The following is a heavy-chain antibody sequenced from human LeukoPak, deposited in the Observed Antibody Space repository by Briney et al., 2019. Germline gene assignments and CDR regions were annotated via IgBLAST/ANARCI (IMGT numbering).Heavy chain of an antibody. J-gene: IGHJ5*02. CDR1: GGSISSSSYY. V-gene: IGHV4-61*05. D-gene: IGHD2-2*01. Sequence: SETLSLTCTVSGGSISSSSYYWGWIRQPPGKGLEWIGYIYYSGSSNYNPSLKSRVTISVDTSKNQFFLKLSSVTAADTAVYYCARGCSSTSCYDWFDPWGQGTLVTVSS. CDR3: ARGCSSTSCYDWFDP. CDR2: IYYSGSS.